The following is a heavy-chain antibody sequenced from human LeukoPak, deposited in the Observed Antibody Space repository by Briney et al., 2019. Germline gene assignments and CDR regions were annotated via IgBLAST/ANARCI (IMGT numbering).Heavy chain of an antibody. V-gene: IGHV4-34*01. D-gene: IGHD4-23*01. J-gene: IGHJ4*02. CDR1: GGSFTDSY. CDR3: ARGSNSVAY. CDR2: INHDGST. Sequence: SETLSLTCAVYGGSFTDSYWSWIRQPPGEGLEWIGEINHDGSTNYNPSLKSRVTISVDTSKNQFSLNLSSVTAAGTALYYCARGSNSVAYWGQGTLVTVSS.